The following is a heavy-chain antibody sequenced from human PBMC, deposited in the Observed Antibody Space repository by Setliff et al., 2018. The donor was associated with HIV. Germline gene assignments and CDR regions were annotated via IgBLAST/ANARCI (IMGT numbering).Heavy chain of an antibody. J-gene: IGHJ6*02. CDR2: ISAYNDNT. Sequence: ASVKVSCKASGYTFTSYDISWVRQAPGQGLEWMGWISAYNDNTNYAQKLQGRVTMTADESTSTAYMELRSLRSDDTAVYYCAREIGDYYDSSGYYPPTDYYYGMDVWGQGTTVTVSS. V-gene: IGHV1-18*01. D-gene: IGHD3-22*01. CDR1: GYTFTSYD. CDR3: AREIGDYYDSSGYYPPTDYYYGMDV.